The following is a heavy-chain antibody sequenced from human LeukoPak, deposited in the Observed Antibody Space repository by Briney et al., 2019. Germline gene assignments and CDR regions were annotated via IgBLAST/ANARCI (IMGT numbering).Heavy chain of an antibody. CDR2: ISYSGST. CDR1: GGSISPYY. J-gene: IGHJ5*02. D-gene: IGHD3-10*01. CDR3: ARDNYRGVTNFDP. V-gene: IGHV4-59*01. Sequence: SETLSLTCSVSGGSISPYYWSWIRQPPGKGLEWIGYISYSGSTNYNPSLKSRVSISVDTSKNYFSLRLSSVTAADTAFYYCARDNYRGVTNFDPWGQGTLVTVSS.